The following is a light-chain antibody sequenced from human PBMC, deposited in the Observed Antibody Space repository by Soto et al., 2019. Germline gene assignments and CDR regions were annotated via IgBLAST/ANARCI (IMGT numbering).Light chain of an antibody. CDR2: AAS. CDR3: QQSYSTPLT. Sequence: DIQMTQSPSSLSASFGYRLTLPCLASQSISSYLNWYQQKPGKVPKLLIYAASSLQSGVPSRFSGSGSGTDCTLTSSSLQPEDFATYYCQQSYSTPLTFGGGTKVDIK. V-gene: IGKV1-39*01. CDR1: QSISSY. J-gene: IGKJ4*01.